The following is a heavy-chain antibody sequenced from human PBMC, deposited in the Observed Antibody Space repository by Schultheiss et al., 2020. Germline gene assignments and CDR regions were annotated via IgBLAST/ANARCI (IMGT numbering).Heavy chain of an antibody. CDR1: GFTFSSYG. V-gene: IGHV3-33*01. CDR2: IWYDGSNK. D-gene: IGHD3-9*01. Sequence: GESLKISCAASGFTFSSYGMHWVRQAPGKGLEWVAVIWYDGSNKYYADSVKGRFTISRDNSKNTLYLQMNSLRAEDTAVYYCARVSKKGVLRYFDWLSNNWFDPWGQGTLVTVSS. J-gene: IGHJ5*02. CDR3: ARVSKKGVLRYFDWLSNNWFDP.